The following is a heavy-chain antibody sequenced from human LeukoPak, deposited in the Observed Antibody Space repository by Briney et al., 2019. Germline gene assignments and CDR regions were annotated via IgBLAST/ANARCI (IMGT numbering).Heavy chain of an antibody. CDR1: GDSISDYY. D-gene: IGHD1-14*01. Sequence: SETLSLTCTVSGDSISDYYWSWIRQPPGRGLEWIAYINYSGNTNYNPSLKSRVTISVDTSKNQFSLKLSSVTAADTAVYYCARDNSGFDYWGQGTLVTVSS. CDR2: INYSGNT. CDR3: ARDNSGFDY. V-gene: IGHV4-59*01. J-gene: IGHJ4*02.